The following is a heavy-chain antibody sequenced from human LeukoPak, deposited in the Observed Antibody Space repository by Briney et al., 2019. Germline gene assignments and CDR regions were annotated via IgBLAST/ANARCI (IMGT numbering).Heavy chain of an antibody. CDR2: ISSSSSTI. D-gene: IGHD6-19*01. Sequence: GGSLRLSCVASGFTFSRYSMNWVRQAPGKGLEWVSYISSSSSTIYYADSVKGRFTISRDSAKNSLYLQMNSLRAEDTAVYYCARDGIAVALGVDYWGQGTLVTVSS. CDR1: GFTFSRYS. V-gene: IGHV3-48*04. J-gene: IGHJ4*02. CDR3: ARDGIAVALGVDY.